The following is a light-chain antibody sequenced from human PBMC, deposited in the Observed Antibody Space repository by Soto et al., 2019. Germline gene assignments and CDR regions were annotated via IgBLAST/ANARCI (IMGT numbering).Light chain of an antibody. Sequence: QSALTQPPFASGSPGQSVTISCTGTSSDVGGYNYVSWYQQHPGKAPKLMIHEVTKRPSGVPDRFSGSKSGNTASLTVSGLQAEDEADYYCSSYAGSNNLVFGGGTKLTVL. J-gene: IGLJ2*01. CDR1: SSDVGGYNY. CDR2: EVT. CDR3: SSYAGSNNLV. V-gene: IGLV2-8*01.